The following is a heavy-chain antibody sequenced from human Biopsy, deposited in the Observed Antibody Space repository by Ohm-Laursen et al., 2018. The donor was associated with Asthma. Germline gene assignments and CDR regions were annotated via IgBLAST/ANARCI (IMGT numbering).Heavy chain of an antibody. Sequence: GSLRLSCTASGLTVSRDHMFWVRQAPGKGLEWVSVIYSGRTSGTADSVRGRFTISRDFYKNTLYLQMDSLRAEDTAVYYCARGDSSGWSHYYFDYWGQGTLVTVSS. J-gene: IGHJ4*02. CDR3: ARGDSSGWSHYYFDY. V-gene: IGHV3-53*01. D-gene: IGHD6-19*01. CDR1: GLTVSRDH. CDR2: IYSGRTS.